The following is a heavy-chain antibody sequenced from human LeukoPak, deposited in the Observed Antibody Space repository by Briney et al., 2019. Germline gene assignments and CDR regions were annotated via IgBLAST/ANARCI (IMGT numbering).Heavy chain of an antibody. CDR1: GYTFTGYY. CDR3: ARDFAGYMDV. Sequence: GASMKVSCKASGYTFTGYYMHWVRQAPGQGLEWMGWINPNSGGTNYAQKFQGRATMTRDTSISTAYMELSRLRSDDTAVYYCARDFAGYMDVWGKGTTVTISS. J-gene: IGHJ6*03. CDR2: INPNSGGT. V-gene: IGHV1-2*02. D-gene: IGHD3-10*01.